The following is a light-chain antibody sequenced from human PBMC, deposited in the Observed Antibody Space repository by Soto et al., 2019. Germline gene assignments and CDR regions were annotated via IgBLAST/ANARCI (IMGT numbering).Light chain of an antibody. J-gene: IGKJ4*01. CDR1: QGISSA. Sequence: AIQLTQSPSSLSPSVGDRVTITCRASQGISSALAWYQQKPGKAPKLLIYDASSLESGVPSRFSGSGSGTDFTLTISSLQPEDFATYYCQQFNNYPQLTFGGGTKV. CDR3: QQFNNYPQLT. V-gene: IGKV1D-13*01. CDR2: DAS.